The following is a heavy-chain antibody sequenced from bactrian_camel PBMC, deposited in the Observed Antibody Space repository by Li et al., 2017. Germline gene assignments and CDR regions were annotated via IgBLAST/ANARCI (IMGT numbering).Heavy chain of an antibody. D-gene: IGHD3*01. CDR3: AADHNRGCMGWPTVEYDI. CDR1: GDTDSLYC. J-gene: IGHJ4*01. CDR2: ISPGSGRR. Sequence: VQLVESGGGSVEAGGSLRLSCSASGDTDSLYCLAWYRQAPGKERQGVAAISPGSGRRWYGDSVKGRVTISQDYAKNTMYLQMNNLKTEDTAMYYCAADHNRGCMGWPTVEYDITGQGTQ. V-gene: IGHV3S54*01.